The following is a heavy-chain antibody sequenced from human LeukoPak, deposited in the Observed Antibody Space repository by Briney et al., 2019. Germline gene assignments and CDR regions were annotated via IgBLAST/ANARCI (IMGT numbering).Heavy chain of an antibody. V-gene: IGHV1-18*01. D-gene: IGHD2-15*01. J-gene: IGHJ4*02. CDR3: ASHYCSGGSCYPGSLDY. CDR2: ISAYNGNT. Sequence: ASVKVSCKASGYTFTGYGISWVRQAPGQGLEWMGWISAYNGNTNYAQKLQGRVTMTTDTSTSTAYMELRSLRSDDTAVYYCASHYCSGGSCYPGSLDYWGQGTLVTVSS. CDR1: GYTFTGYG.